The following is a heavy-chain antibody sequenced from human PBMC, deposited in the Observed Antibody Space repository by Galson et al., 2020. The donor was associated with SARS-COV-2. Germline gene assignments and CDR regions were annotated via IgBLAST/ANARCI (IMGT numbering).Heavy chain of an antibody. V-gene: IGHV3-30*04. CDR1: GFTFSSYA. CDR2: ISYDGSNK. Sequence: GGSLRLSCAASGFTFSSYAMHWVRQAPGKGLEWVAVISYDGSNKYYADSVKGRFTISRDNSKNTLYLQMNSLRAEDTAVYYCAGEDTIFGVVYYWGQGTLVTVSS. D-gene: IGHD3-3*01. J-gene: IGHJ4*02. CDR3: AGEDTIFGVVYY.